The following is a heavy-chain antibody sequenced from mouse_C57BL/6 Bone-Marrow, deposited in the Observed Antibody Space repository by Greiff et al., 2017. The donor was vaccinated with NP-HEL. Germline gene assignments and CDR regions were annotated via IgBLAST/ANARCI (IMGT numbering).Heavy chain of an antibody. CDR3: AGALEGYPAWFAY. CDR2: ITHSGET. V-gene: IGHV12-3*01. CDR1: GFPITSGYY. Sequence: VKLMESGPGLVKPSQSLFLTCSITGFPITSGYYWIWIRQSPGKPLEWMGYITHSGETFYNPSLQSPISITRETSKNQFFLQLNSVTTEDTAMYYCAGALEGYPAWFAYWGQGTLVTVSA. D-gene: IGHD2-2*01. J-gene: IGHJ3*01.